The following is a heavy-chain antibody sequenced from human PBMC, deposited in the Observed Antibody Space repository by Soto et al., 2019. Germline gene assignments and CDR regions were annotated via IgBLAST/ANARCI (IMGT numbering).Heavy chain of an antibody. CDR2: IYHSGST. CDR3: ARGERQQQRDY. J-gene: IGHJ4*02. D-gene: IGHD6-25*01. Sequence: QVQLQESGPGLVKPSGTLSLTCVVSGDSISSSKWWSWVRQPPGKGLEWIGEIYHSGSTNYNPSLKXRXLXSLXKSKNQFSLKLSSVTDADTAVYYCARGERQQQRDYWGQGTLVTVSS. CDR1: GDSISSSKW. V-gene: IGHV4-4*02.